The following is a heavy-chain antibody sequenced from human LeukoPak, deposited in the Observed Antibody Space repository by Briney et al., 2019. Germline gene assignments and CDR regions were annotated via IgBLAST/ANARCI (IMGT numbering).Heavy chain of an antibody. CDR1: GYTFTSFG. CDR2: ISPYNANT. Sequence: ASVKVSCKASGYTFTSFGLSWVRQAPGQGLEWMGWISPYNANTNYPQKLQGRVTMTIDTSTSTAYMELRSLRSDDTAVYYCARDYDNVPDYWGQGTLVTVSS. D-gene: IGHD3-22*01. J-gene: IGHJ4*02. CDR3: ARDYDNVPDY. V-gene: IGHV1-18*01.